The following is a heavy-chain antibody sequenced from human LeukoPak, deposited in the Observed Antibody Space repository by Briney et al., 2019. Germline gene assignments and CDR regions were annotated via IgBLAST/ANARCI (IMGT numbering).Heavy chain of an antibody. J-gene: IGHJ5*02. D-gene: IGHD5-12*01. CDR1: GFTFSSHG. CDR3: AKGQGEDSGYDPGFDP. CDR2: IWYDGSNK. Sequence: GGSLRLSCAASGFTFSSHGMHWVRQAPGKGLEWVAVIWYDGSNKYYADSVKGRFTISRDNSKNTLYLQMNSLRAEDTAVYYCAKGQGEDSGYDPGFDPWGQGTLVTVSS. V-gene: IGHV3-33*06.